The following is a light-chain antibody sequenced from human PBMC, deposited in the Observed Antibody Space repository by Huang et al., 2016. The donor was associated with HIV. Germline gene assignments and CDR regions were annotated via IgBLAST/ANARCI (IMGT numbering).Light chain of an antibody. Sequence: DIQMTQSPSSVSASEGDTVTITCRESQDISIWLAWYQQKPREAPTLLIHSASILVSGVPSRFSGSGSGTNFSLTINGLRPDDFATYYCLQADISPRSFGQGTRLDIQ. J-gene: IGKJ5*01. CDR2: SAS. CDR1: QDISIW. V-gene: IGKV1-12*01. CDR3: LQADISPRS.